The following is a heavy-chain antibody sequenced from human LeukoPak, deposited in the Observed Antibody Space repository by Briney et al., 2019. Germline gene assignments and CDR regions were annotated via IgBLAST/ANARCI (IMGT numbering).Heavy chain of an antibody. CDR2: IYYSGST. CDR3: ARVPYYDYAWGSYRYIPDYFDY. Sequence: SETLSLTCTVSGGSISSYYWSWIRQPPGKGLEWIGYIYYSGSTNYNPSLKSRVTISVDTSKNQFSLELSSVTAADTAVYYCARVPYYDYAWGSYRYIPDYFDYWGQGTLVTVSS. D-gene: IGHD3-16*02. V-gene: IGHV4-59*01. J-gene: IGHJ4*02. CDR1: GGSISSYY.